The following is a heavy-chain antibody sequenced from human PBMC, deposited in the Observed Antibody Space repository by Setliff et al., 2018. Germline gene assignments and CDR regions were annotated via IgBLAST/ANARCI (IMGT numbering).Heavy chain of an antibody. Sequence: PSETLSLTCTVSGDSISGGTYSWSWIRQPAGKGLEWFGHVYKTGSIIYNPSLKSRVTISSDTSKNQFSLNLYSVTAADTAVYYCARAYDSSGWYGESHTYYFDNWGQGTLVTVS. D-gene: IGHD3-22*01. CDR3: ARAYDSSGWYGESHTYYFDN. CDR1: GDSISGGTYS. J-gene: IGHJ4*02. CDR2: VYKTGSI. V-gene: IGHV4-61*09.